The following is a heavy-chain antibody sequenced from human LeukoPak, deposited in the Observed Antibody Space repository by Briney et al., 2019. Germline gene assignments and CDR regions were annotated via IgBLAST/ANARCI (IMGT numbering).Heavy chain of an antibody. Sequence: GGSLRLSCAASGFTFNIYSMNWVRQAPGKGLEWVSSISSNSNYIFYADSVKGRFTISRDNAKNSVYLQMSSLRAEDTAVYYCARVNIAAPDYWGQGTLVTVSS. CDR3: ARVNIAAPDY. CDR1: GFTFNIYS. V-gene: IGHV3-21*01. D-gene: IGHD6-6*01. J-gene: IGHJ4*02. CDR2: ISSNSNYI.